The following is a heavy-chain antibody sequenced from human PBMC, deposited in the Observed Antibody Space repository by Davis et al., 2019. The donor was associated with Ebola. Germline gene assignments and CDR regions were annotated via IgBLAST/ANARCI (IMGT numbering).Heavy chain of an antibody. D-gene: IGHD5/OR15-5a*01. V-gene: IGHV3-30*18. CDR1: GFTFSSYG. J-gene: IGHJ4*02. Sequence: PGGSLRLSCAASGFTFSSYGMHWVRQAPGKGLEWVAVISYDGSNKYYADSVKGRFTISRDNSKNTLYLQMNSLRAEDTAVYYCAKDLGQYSVIDYWGQGTLVTVSS. CDR3: AKDLGQYSVIDY. CDR2: ISYDGSNK.